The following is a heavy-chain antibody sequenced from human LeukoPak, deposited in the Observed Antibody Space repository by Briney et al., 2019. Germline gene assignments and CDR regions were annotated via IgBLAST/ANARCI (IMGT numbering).Heavy chain of an antibody. CDR1: GFTFNSYA. Sequence: PGGSLRLSCAASGFTFNSYAMSWVRQAPGKGLEWVSTISGSGGSTYYADSVKGRFTISRDNSKNALYLQMNSLRAEDTAVYYCAKAQGYYDAWGQGALVTVSS. J-gene: IGHJ5*02. CDR3: AKAQGYYDA. CDR2: ISGSGGST. D-gene: IGHD2-15*01. V-gene: IGHV3-23*01.